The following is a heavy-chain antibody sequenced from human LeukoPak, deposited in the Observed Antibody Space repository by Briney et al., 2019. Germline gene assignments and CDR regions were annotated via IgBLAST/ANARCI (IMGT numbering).Heavy chain of an antibody. CDR2: MNPNGGNK. Sequence: ASVNVSCKASGYTFTSYYISWVRQAPGQGLEWMGGMNPNGGNKGYAKKIQGRVTMTRNTYIRTASMELSSLGSEEPTVYYCATVVGYYGSGIYSRRSHPALGSWGQGTLVTVSS. D-gene: IGHD3-10*01. CDR1: GYTFTSYY. V-gene: IGHV1-8*01. J-gene: IGHJ4*02. CDR3: ATVVGYYGSGIYSRRSHPALGS.